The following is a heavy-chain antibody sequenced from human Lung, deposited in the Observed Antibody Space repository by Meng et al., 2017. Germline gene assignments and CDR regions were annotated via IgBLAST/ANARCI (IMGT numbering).Heavy chain of an antibody. J-gene: IGHJ4*02. CDR2: INPSDGGT. Sequence: QVQLVQSGAEVMKPGASVKLSCKASGYMFTDYFMHWVRQAPGQGLEWMGTINPSDGGTNYVQKFQGRLTVTRDTSTSTVYMDLSSLRSEDTAVYYCAREKSPGHFDYWDQGTLVTVSS. CDR1: GYMFTDYF. V-gene: IGHV1-46*01. CDR3: AREKSPGHFDY.